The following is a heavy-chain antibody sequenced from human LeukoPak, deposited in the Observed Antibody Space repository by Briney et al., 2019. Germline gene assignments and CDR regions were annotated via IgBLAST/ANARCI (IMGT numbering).Heavy chain of an antibody. Sequence: GASVKVSCKASGYTFTGYYMHWVRQAPGQGLEWMGWINPNSGGTNYAQKFQGRVTMTRDTSISTAYMELSRLRSDDTAVYYCAKADYYDSSGYDYWGQGTLVTVSS. CDR3: AKADYYDSSGYDY. CDR1: GYTFTGYY. CDR2: INPNSGGT. J-gene: IGHJ4*02. V-gene: IGHV1-2*02. D-gene: IGHD3-22*01.